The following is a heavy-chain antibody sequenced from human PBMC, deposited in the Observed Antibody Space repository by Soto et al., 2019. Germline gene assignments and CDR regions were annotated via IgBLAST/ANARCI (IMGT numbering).Heavy chain of an antibody. CDR3: ANLDGGYVDYYGMDV. CDR1: GFTFSSYG. Sequence: GGSLRLSCAASGFTFSSYGMHWVRQAPGKGLEWVAVISYDGSNKYYADSVKGRFTISRDNSKNTLYLQMNSLRAEDTAVYYCANLDGGYVDYYGMDVWGQGTTVTVSS. J-gene: IGHJ6*02. V-gene: IGHV3-30*18. CDR2: ISYDGSNK. D-gene: IGHD5-12*01.